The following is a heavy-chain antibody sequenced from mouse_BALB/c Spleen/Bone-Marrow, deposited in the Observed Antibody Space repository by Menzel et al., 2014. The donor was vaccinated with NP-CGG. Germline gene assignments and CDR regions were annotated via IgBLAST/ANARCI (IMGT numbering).Heavy chain of an antibody. J-gene: IGHJ4*01. V-gene: IGHV5-12-2*01. CDR3: ARHVGNPYAMDY. CDR1: GFTFSSYT. Sequence: EVMLVESGGGLVQPGGSLKLSCAASGFTFSSYTMSWVRQTPEKRLEWVAYISPGGGSTYYPDPVKGRFTISRDNAKNTLYLQMSSLKSEDTAMYYCARHVGNPYAMDYWGQGTSVTVSS. CDR2: ISPGGGST. D-gene: IGHD3-1*01.